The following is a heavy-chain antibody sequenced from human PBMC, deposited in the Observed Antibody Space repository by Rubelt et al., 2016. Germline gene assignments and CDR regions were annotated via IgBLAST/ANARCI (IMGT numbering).Heavy chain of an antibody. CDR3: TRDRGGEPSQGDYYYMDV. Sequence: EVQLVESGGGLVQPGRSLRLSCTASGFTFGDYAMSWFRQAPGKGLEWVGFIRSKAYGGTTEYAASVKGRFTISRDDSKSIAYLQMNSLKTEDTAVYYCTRDRGGEPSQGDYYYMDVWGKGTTVTVSS. CDR2: IRSKAYGGTT. V-gene: IGHV3-49*03. J-gene: IGHJ6*03. CDR1: GFTFGDYA. D-gene: IGHD1-14*01.